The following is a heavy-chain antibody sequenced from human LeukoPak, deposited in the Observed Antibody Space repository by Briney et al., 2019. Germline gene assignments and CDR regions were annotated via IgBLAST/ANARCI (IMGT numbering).Heavy chain of an antibody. D-gene: IGHD5-18*01. Sequence: SETLSLTCGVYGGSFSGYYWNWIRQSPGKGLEWIGEINHSGSTNYNPSLKSRVTMSVDTSQKQFSLRLTSVRAADTAVYYCARHAWETAMAMYYFDYWGQGTLVTVSS. J-gene: IGHJ4*02. CDR1: GGSFSGYY. V-gene: IGHV4-34*01. CDR2: INHSGST. CDR3: ARHAWETAMAMYYFDY.